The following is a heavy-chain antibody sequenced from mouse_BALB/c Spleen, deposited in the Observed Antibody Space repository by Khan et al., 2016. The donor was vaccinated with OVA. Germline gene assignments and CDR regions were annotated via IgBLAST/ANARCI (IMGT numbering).Heavy chain of an antibody. Sequence: IQLVQSGPELVKPGASVKTSCKASGYSFTGYFMTWVMQSHGKSLEWIGRINPHIGETFYNQKFRDKATLTVDESSSTAHMELRSLASEDSAVYYCARTYGSDFDYWGQGTTRTVSS. J-gene: IGHJ2*01. CDR2: INPHIGET. CDR1: GYSFTGYF. V-gene: IGHV1-20*02. D-gene: IGHD1-1*01. CDR3: ARTYGSDFDY.